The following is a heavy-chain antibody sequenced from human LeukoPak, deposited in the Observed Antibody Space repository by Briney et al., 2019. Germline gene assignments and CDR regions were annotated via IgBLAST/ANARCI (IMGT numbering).Heavy chain of an antibody. CDR2: INAGNGNT. CDR3: ARDREDF. CDR1: GYTFTSYA. J-gene: IGHJ4*02. V-gene: IGHV1-3*01. D-gene: IGHD3-10*01. Sequence: ASVKVSCKASGYTFTSYAMHWVRQAPGQRLEWMGWINAGNGNTKYSQKFQGRVTMTRDTSISTAYMELSRLRSDDTAVYYCARDREDFWGQGTLVTVSS.